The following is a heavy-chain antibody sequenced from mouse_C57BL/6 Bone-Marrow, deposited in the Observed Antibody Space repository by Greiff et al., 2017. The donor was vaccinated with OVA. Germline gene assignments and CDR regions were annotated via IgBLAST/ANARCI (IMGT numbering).Heavy chain of an antibody. Sequence: VQLQQPGAELVRPGTSVKLSCKASGYTFTSYWMHWVKQRPGQGLEWIGVIDPSDSYTNYNQKFKGKATLTVDTSSSTAYMQLSSLTSEDSAVYYCARVCCSGYDYAMDYWGQGTSVTVSS. CDR2: IDPSDSYT. CDR3: ARVCCSGYDYAMDY. V-gene: IGHV1-59*01. CDR1: GYTFTSYW. J-gene: IGHJ4*01. D-gene: IGHD3-2*02.